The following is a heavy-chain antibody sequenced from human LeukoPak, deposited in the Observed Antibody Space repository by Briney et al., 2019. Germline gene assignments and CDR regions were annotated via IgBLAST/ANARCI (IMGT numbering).Heavy chain of an antibody. CDR2: IYYSGST. CDR1: GGSISSYY. D-gene: IGHD6-19*01. Sequence: PSETLSLTCTVSGGSISSYYWSWIRQPPGKGLEWIGYIYYSGSTNCNPSLKSRVTISVDTSKNQFSLKLSSVTAADTAVYYCARHARIAVAGTPKLYNWFDPWGQGTLVTVSS. CDR3: ARHARIAVAGTPKLYNWFDP. J-gene: IGHJ5*02. V-gene: IGHV4-59*08.